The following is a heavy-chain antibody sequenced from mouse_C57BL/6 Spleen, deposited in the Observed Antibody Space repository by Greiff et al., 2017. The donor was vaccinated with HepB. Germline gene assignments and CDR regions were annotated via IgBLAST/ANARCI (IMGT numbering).Heavy chain of an antibody. CDR1: GYTFTDYN. CDR3: ARSVSYYDYYDY. Sequence: EVKLQQSGPELVKPGASVKMSCKASGYTFTDYNMHWVKQSHGKSLEWIGYINPNNGGTSYNQKFKGKATLTVNKSSSTAYMELRSLTSEDSAVYYCARSVSYYDYYDYWGQGTTLTVSS. V-gene: IGHV1-22*01. D-gene: IGHD2-4*01. CDR2: INPNNGGT. J-gene: IGHJ2*01.